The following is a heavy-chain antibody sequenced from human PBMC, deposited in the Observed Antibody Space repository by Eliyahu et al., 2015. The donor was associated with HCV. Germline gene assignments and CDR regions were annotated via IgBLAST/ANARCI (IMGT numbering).Heavy chain of an antibody. CDR2: TRNKANSYTT. CDR3: AVGSCYSWELCDYYGMDV. J-gene: IGHJ6*02. V-gene: IGHV3-72*01. D-gene: IGHD2-15*01. Sequence: EVQLVESGGGLVQPGGSLRLSCAASGFPFSDHYXDWVRQAPGKGLEWVGRTRNKANSYTTEYAASVKGRFTISRDDSKNSLYLQMNSLKTEDTAVYYCAVGSCYSWELCDYYGMDVWGQGTTVTVSS. CDR1: GFPFSDHY.